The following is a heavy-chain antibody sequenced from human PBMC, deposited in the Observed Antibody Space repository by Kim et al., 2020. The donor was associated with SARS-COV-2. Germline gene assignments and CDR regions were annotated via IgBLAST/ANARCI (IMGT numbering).Heavy chain of an antibody. CDR3: ARDQSRITIFGVVINYYYMDV. CDR1: GFTFSSYW. CDR2: INQDGSAT. Sequence: GGSLRLSCAASGFTFSSYWMRWVRQAPGKGLEWVSNINQDGSATYYVDSVKGRFTISRDNAKNSLYLQMNSLRAEDTAVYYCARDQSRITIFGVVINYYYMDVWGKGTTVTASS. J-gene: IGHJ6*03. V-gene: IGHV3-7*01. D-gene: IGHD3-3*01.